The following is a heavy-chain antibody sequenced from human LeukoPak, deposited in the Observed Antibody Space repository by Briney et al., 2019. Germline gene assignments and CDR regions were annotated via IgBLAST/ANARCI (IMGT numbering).Heavy chain of an antibody. CDR3: ARAGAWSFDY. Sequence: SQTLSLTCTVSGGSISSGGYYSSWIRQHPGKGLEWIGYIYYSGSTYYNPSLKSRVTISVDTSKNQFSLKLSSVTAADTAVYYCARAGAWSFDYWGQGTLVTVSS. CDR2: IYYSGST. V-gene: IGHV4-31*03. J-gene: IGHJ4*02. D-gene: IGHD1-26*01. CDR1: GGSISSGGYY.